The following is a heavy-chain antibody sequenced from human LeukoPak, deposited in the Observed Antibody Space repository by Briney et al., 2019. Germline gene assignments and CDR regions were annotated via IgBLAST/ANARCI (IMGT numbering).Heavy chain of an antibody. V-gene: IGHV4-4*02. CDR3: AVGGVYLRGGAEAFDI. J-gene: IGHJ3*02. CDR1: IGSISSSNW. Sequence: SETLSLTCAVSIGSISSSNWWSWVRPPPRKGLDGIGGIYHSGSTNYNASLKRRVTISVDKYKNQFSLKLSSVTAADTAVYYCAVGGVYLRGGAEAFDIWGQGTMVTVS. CDR2: IYHSGST. D-gene: IGHD3-10*01.